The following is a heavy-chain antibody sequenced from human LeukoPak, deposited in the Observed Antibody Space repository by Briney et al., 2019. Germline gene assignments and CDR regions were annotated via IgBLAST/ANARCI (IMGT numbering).Heavy chain of an antibody. CDR1: GFTFSSYS. V-gene: IGHV3-48*04. D-gene: IGHD5-24*01. CDR2: ISSSSSTI. CDR3: ARDLRRDGFINFDS. J-gene: IGHJ4*02. Sequence: GGSLRLSCAASGFTFSSYSMNWVRQAPGKGLEWVSYISSSSSTIYYADSVQGRFTISRDNAENSLYLQMNSLSAEDTAVYYCARDLRRDGFINFDSWGQGTLVIVSS.